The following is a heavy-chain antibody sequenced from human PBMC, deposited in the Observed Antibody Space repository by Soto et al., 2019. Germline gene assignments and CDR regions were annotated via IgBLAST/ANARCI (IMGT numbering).Heavy chain of an antibody. J-gene: IGHJ5*01. CDR1: GASLSSGEHY. CDR2: IYFDGNA. D-gene: IGHD2-21*02. V-gene: IGHV4-30-4*01. Sequence: QVRLQESGPGLVKPSETLSLTCSVSGASLSSGEHYWNWIRQPPGKGLEWIGYIYFDGNAYYHPSLKSRVTISMDMSNTQFSVRMTSVTAADTAVYYCASPSRDFDMCSWCHGTLVTVSS. CDR3: ASPSRDFDMCS.